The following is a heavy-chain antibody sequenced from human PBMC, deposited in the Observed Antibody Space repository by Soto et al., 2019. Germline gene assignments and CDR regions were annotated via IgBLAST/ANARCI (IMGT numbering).Heavy chain of an antibody. J-gene: IGHJ4*02. CDR3: ARPYDSSGYPADVDY. D-gene: IGHD3-22*01. V-gene: IGHV4-34*01. CDR2: INHSGST. Sequence: PSETLSLTCAVYGGSFSGYYWSWIRQPPGKGLEWIGEINHSGSTNYNPSLKSRVTISVDTSKNQFSLRLSSVTAADTAVYYCARPYDSSGYPADVDYWGQGTLVTVSS. CDR1: GGSFSGYY.